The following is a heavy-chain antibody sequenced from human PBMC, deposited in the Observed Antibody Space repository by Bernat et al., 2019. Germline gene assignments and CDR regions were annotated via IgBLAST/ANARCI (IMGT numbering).Heavy chain of an antibody. Sequence: EVQLVESGGGLVQPGRSLRLSCTASGFTCGDYAMSWVRQAPGKGLEWVGFIRSKAYGGTTEYAASVKGRFTISRDDSKSIAYLQMNSLKTEDTAVYYCTGNYSNYYYYYMDVWGKGTTVTVSS. CDR2: IRSKAYGGTT. CDR3: TGNYSNYYYYYMDV. V-gene: IGHV3-49*04. CDR1: GFTCGDYA. D-gene: IGHD4-4*01. J-gene: IGHJ6*03.